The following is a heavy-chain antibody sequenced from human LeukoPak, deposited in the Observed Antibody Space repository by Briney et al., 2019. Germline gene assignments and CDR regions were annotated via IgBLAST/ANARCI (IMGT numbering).Heavy chain of an antibody. CDR1: GFTVSSNY. V-gene: IGHV3-53*01. CDR3: AREYSGSYYFDY. Sequence: GGSLRLSCTVSGFTVSSNYMSWVRQAPGNGLEWVSVIYSGGSTYYADSVKGRFTISRDNSKNTLYLQMNSLRAEDTAVYYCAREYSGSYYFDYWGQGTLVTVSS. D-gene: IGHD1-26*01. CDR2: IYSGGST. J-gene: IGHJ4*02.